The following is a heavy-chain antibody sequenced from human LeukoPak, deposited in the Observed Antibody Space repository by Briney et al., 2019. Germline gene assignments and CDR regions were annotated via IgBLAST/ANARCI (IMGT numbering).Heavy chain of an antibody. V-gene: IGHV4-39*07. Sequence: SETLSLTCTVSGGSISSSSYYWGWIRQPPGKGLERIGSIYYSGSTYYNPSLKSRVTISVDTSKKQFSLKLSSVTAADTAVYYCARVRPSIAAAAHWFDPWGQGTLVTVSS. CDR3: ARVRPSIAAAAHWFDP. D-gene: IGHD6-13*01. CDR2: IYYSGST. CDR1: GGSISSSSYY. J-gene: IGHJ5*02.